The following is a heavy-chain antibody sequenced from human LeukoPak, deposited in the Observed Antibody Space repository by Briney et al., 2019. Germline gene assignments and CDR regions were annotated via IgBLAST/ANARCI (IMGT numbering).Heavy chain of an antibody. D-gene: IGHD2-8*02. J-gene: IGHJ4*02. CDR1: GGTFSSYA. Sequence: WASVKVSCKASGGTFSSYAISWVRQAPGQGLEWMGGIFPVFGTAYYAQKFQARVTITTDESTSTGYMEMSSLRSEDTAIYYCARGNYWSEFDYWGQGTLVTVSS. CDR2: IFPVFGTA. V-gene: IGHV1-69*05. CDR3: ARGNYWSEFDY.